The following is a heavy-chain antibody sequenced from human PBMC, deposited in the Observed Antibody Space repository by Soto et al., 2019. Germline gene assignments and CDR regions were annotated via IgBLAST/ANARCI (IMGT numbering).Heavy chain of an antibody. CDR2: MNPNSGNT. Sequence: QVQLVQSGAEVKKPGASVKVSCKASGYTFTSYDINWVRQATGQGLEWMGWMNPNSGNTGYAQKFQGRVTMARNTSICTAYMELSSLRSEDTAVYYCASGGYCSGGTCSTHWFDPWGQGTLVTVSS. CDR3: ASGGYCSGGTCSTHWFDP. J-gene: IGHJ5*02. V-gene: IGHV1-8*01. D-gene: IGHD2-15*01. CDR1: GYTFTSYD.